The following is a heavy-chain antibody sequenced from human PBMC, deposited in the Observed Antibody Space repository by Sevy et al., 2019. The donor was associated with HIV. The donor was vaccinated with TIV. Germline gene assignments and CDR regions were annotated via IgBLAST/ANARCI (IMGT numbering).Heavy chain of an antibody. CDR3: AKGPPVLLWFGELYYFDY. Sequence: GGSLRLSCAASEFTFSSYARSWVRQAPGKGLEWVSAISGSGGSTYYADSVKGRFTISRDNSKNTLYLQMNSLRAEDTAVYYCAKGPPVLLWFGELYYFDYWGQGTLVTVSS. J-gene: IGHJ4*02. V-gene: IGHV3-23*01. CDR2: ISGSGGST. D-gene: IGHD3-10*01. CDR1: EFTFSSYA.